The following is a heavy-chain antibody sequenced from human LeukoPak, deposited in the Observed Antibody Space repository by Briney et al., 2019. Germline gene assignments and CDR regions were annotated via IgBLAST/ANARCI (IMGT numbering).Heavy chain of an antibody. Sequence: PSETLSLTCAVYGGSFSGHYWTWIRQPPGKGLEWIGEINHSGSTNYNPSLKSRVTMSVDTSMNQFSLRLNSVTAADTAVYYCARAYGSGSYHSNWFESWGQGTLVIVSS. D-gene: IGHD3-10*01. CDR3: ARAYGSGSYHSNWFES. V-gene: IGHV4-34*01. J-gene: IGHJ5*01. CDR2: INHSGST. CDR1: GGSFSGHY.